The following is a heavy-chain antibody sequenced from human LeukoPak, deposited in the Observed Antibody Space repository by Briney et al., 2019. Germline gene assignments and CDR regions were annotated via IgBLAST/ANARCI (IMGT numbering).Heavy chain of an antibody. CDR2: INPNSGGT. CDR3: ARSDSSGYYYVWSY. CDR1: GYTFTGYY. J-gene: IGHJ4*02. Sequence: ASVKVSCKASGYTFTGYYMHWVRQAPGQGLERMGWINPNSGGTNYAQKFQGRVTMTRDTSISTAYMELSRLRSDDTAVYYCARSDSSGYYYVWSYWGQGTLVTVSS. V-gene: IGHV1-2*02. D-gene: IGHD3-22*01.